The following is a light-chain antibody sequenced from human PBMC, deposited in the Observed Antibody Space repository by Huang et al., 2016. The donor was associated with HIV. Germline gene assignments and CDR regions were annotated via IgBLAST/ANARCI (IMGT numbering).Light chain of an antibody. CDR2: AAS. J-gene: IGKJ1*01. CDR3: QKYNSAPRT. V-gene: IGKV1-27*01. CDR1: QGISNY. Sequence: DIQMTQSPSSLSASVGDRVTITCRASQGISNYLAWYQQKPGKVPKLLIYAASTLQSGVPHRFSGSVAGTDFTLTISGLQPEDVATYYCQKYNSAPRTFGQGTKVEIK.